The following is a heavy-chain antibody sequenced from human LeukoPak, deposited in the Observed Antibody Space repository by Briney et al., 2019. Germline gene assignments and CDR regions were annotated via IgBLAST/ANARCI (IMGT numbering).Heavy chain of an antibody. CDR3: ARAGRSGSYRFQH. Sequence: PSETLSLTCSVSGASFTSHYWGWIRQPPGKGLEWIGYIYYSGNTNYNPSLKSRVTISVDTSKNQFSLKLSSVTAADTAVYYCARAGRSGSYRFQHWGQGTLVTVSS. J-gene: IGHJ1*01. CDR1: GASFTSHY. CDR2: IYYSGNT. D-gene: IGHD1-26*01. V-gene: IGHV4-59*11.